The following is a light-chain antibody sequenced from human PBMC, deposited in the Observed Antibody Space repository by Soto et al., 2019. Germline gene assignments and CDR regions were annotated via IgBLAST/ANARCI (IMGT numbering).Light chain of an antibody. J-gene: IGKJ4*01. CDR1: QSVSSSY. Sequence: EIVLTQSPGTLSLSPGERATLSCRASQSVSSSYLCWYQQKAGQAPSLLIYGAASRATGIPDRFGCSGSGTDFTITISRLEPEDFAVYYCQQYGRSLTFGGGTKVEIK. CDR3: QQYGRSLT. V-gene: IGKV3-20*01. CDR2: GAA.